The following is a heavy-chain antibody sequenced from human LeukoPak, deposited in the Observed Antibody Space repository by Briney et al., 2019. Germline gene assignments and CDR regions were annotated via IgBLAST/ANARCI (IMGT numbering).Heavy chain of an antibody. V-gene: IGHV3-30-3*01. J-gene: IGHJ5*02. Sequence: HPGGSLRLSCVGSGFTFITYALHWVRQAPGKGPEWVAVISYDGGNKFYADSVKGRFTISRDNSKNTLYLQMNSLGIEDTAVYYCARAGSTNSFDPWGQGTLVTVSS. CDR2: ISYDGGNK. CDR3: ARAGSTNSFDP. CDR1: GFTFITYA. D-gene: IGHD2-8*01.